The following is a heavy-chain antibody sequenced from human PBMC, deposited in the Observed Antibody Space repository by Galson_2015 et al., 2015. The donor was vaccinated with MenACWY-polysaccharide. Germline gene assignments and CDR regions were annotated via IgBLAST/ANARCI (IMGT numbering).Heavy chain of an antibody. V-gene: IGHV3-74*01. CDR3: AFHCSGTSCCSPLSDL. CDR2: IDNDGSST. CDR1: EFTFSRYW. J-gene: IGHJ3*01. Sequence: SLRLSCAASEFTFSRYWMNWVRQAPGKGLVWVSRIDNDGSSTSHAGSVKGRFTISRDNAKNTLYLQMNSLRAEDTAVYYCAFHCSGTSCCSPLSDLWGQGTMVTVSS. D-gene: IGHD2-2*01.